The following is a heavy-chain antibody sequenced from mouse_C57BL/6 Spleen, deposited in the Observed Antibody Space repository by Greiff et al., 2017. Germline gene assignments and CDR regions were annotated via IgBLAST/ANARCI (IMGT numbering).Heavy chain of an antibody. D-gene: IGHD1-1*01. CDR3: ARKAGYGSSEYYDAMYD. Sequence: QVQLQQPGAELVMPGASVKLSCKASGYTFTSYWMHWVKQRPGQGLEWIGKIDPSDSYTNYNPKFKGKSTLTVAKSSSTAYMQLSSLTSEDSAVYNGARKAGYGSSEYYDAMYDWGKGTSVTVAT. J-gene: IGHJ4*01. CDR1: GYTFTSYW. V-gene: IGHV1-69*01. CDR2: IDPSDSYT.